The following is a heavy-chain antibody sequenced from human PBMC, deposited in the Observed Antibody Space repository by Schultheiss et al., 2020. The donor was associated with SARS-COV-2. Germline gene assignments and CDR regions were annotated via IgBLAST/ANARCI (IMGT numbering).Heavy chain of an antibody. Sequence: GGSLRLSCAASGFTFSDYYMSWIRQAPGKGLEWVSSISSSSSYIYYADSVKGRFTISRDNAKNSLYLQMNSLRAEDTAVYYCARSMAGSWYYFDYWGQGTLVTVSS. CDR1: GFTFSDYY. CDR3: ARSMAGSWYYFDY. V-gene: IGHV3-11*06. CDR2: ISSSSSYI. D-gene: IGHD6-13*01. J-gene: IGHJ4*02.